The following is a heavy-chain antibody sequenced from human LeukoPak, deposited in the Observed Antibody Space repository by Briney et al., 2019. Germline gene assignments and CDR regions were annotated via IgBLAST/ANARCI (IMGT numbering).Heavy chain of an antibody. Sequence: SETLSPTCTVSGGSISSSSYYWGWIRQPPGKGLEWIGSIYYSGSTYYNPSLKSRVTISVDTSKNQFSLKLSSVTAADTAVYYCASLGSCGGDCYSFGYWGQGTLVTVSS. J-gene: IGHJ4*02. V-gene: IGHV4-39*07. CDR2: IYYSGST. CDR3: ASLGSCGGDCYSFGY. CDR1: GGSISSSSYY. D-gene: IGHD2-21*02.